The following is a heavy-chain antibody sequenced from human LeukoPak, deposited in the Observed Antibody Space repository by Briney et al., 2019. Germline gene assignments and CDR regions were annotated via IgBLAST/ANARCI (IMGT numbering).Heavy chain of an antibody. CDR2: ISAYNGNT. D-gene: IGHD3-22*01. CDR3: AINHYYYDSSGYPPSTLPLDY. Sequence: GASVKVSCKASGYTFSNYGISWVRQAPGQGLEWMGWISAYNGNTSYAQNLQGRVTMTTDTSTSTAYMELRSLRSDDTAVYYCAINHYYYDSSGYPPSTLPLDYWGQGTLVTVSS. CDR1: GYTFSNYG. J-gene: IGHJ4*02. V-gene: IGHV1-18*01.